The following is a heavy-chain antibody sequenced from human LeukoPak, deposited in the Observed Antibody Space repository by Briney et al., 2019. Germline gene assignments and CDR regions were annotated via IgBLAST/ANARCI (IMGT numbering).Heavy chain of an antibody. Sequence: GASVKVSCKASGYTFTGYYMHWVRQAPGQGLEWMGWINPNSGGTNYAQKFRGRVTMTRDTSISTAYMELSRLRSDDTAVYYCAREHQIGVVPAAIPPGIDYWGQGTLVTVSS. CDR3: AREHQIGVVPAAIPPGIDY. D-gene: IGHD2-2*01. CDR1: GYTFTGYY. V-gene: IGHV1-2*02. CDR2: INPNSGGT. J-gene: IGHJ4*02.